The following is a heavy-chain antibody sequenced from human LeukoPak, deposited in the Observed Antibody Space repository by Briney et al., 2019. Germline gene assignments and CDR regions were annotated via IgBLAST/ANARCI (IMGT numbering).Heavy chain of an antibody. CDR3: ATLNCGGGLVPVTIFGVVIRGCGWFDP. CDR2: MNPNSGNT. V-gene: IGHV1-8*01. D-gene: IGHD3-3*01. J-gene: IGHJ5*02. CDR1: GYTFTSYD. Sequence: ASVKVSRKASGYTFTSYDINWVRQATGQGLEWMGWMNPNSGNTGYAQKFQGRVTMTEDTSTDTAYMELSSLRSEDTAVYYCATLNCGGGLVPVTIFGVVIRGCGWFDPWGQGTLVTVSS.